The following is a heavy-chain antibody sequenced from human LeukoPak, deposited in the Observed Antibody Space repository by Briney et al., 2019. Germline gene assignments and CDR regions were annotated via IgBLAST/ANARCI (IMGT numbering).Heavy chain of an antibody. CDR1: GFTFSSYS. V-gene: IGHV3-21*01. Sequence: GGSLRLSCAASGFTFSSYSMNWVRQAPGKGLEWVSSIGSSSSYIYCADSVKGRFTISRDNAKNSLYLQMNSLRAEDTAVYYCALDYYDSSGTRAGGAFDIWGQGTMVTVSS. CDR3: ALDYYDSSGTRAGGAFDI. J-gene: IGHJ3*02. CDR2: IGSSSSYI. D-gene: IGHD3-22*01.